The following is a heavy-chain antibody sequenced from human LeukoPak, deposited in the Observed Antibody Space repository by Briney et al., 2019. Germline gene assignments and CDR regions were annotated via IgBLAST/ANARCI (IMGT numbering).Heavy chain of an antibody. CDR3: ARSPPRYYDFWSGYPHVYYFDY. CDR1: GGSFSGYY. D-gene: IGHD3-3*01. Sequence: PSETLSLTCAVYGGSFSGYYWSWIRQPPGKGLEWIGETNHSGSTNYNPSLKSRVTISVDTSKNQFSLKLSSVTAADTAVYYCARSPPRYYDFWSGYPHVYYFDYWGQGTLVTVSS. J-gene: IGHJ4*02. CDR2: TNHSGST. V-gene: IGHV4-34*01.